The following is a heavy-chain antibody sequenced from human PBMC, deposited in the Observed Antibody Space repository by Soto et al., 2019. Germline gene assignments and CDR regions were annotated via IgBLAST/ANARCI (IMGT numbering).Heavy chain of an antibody. CDR3: ARDPWAADY. J-gene: IGHJ4*02. D-gene: IGHD3-16*01. CDR1: GFTVSTKY. Sequence: EVQLVESGGGLVQPAGSLRLSCAASGFTVSTKYMSWVRQAPGKGLEWVSVIYSGGSTFYADSVRGRFTISRDSSKNTVNLQMNSLRAEATAVYYCARDPWAADYWGQGTLVTVSS. CDR2: IYSGGST. V-gene: IGHV3-66*01.